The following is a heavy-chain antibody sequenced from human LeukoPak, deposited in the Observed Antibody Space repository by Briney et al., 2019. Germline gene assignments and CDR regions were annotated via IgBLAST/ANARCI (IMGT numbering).Heavy chain of an antibody. Sequence: GGSLRLSCAASEFTFSFYWMSWVRQAPGKGLEWVANIKEDGTEKYYVDSVKGRFTISRDNAKSSVYLQMNSLRAEDTAVYYCARGYNSSWNHFDCWGQGTLVTVSS. J-gene: IGHJ4*02. V-gene: IGHV3-7*04. CDR2: IKEDGTEK. D-gene: IGHD6-13*01. CDR3: ARGYNSSWNHFDC. CDR1: EFTFSFYW.